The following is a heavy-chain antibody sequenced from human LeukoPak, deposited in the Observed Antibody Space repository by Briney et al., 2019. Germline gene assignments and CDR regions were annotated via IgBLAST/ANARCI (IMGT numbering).Heavy chain of an antibody. Sequence: GGSLRLSCAASGFTFSTYGMSWVRQAPGKGLEWVSAISGSGGSTHYADSVKGRFTISRDNSKNTLYLQMNSLRAEGTAVYYCAKGGSYYYDSSGYLYYFDYWGQGTLVTVSS. CDR1: GFTFSTYG. CDR3: AKGGSYYYDSSGYLYYFDY. CDR2: ISGSGGST. J-gene: IGHJ4*02. D-gene: IGHD3-22*01. V-gene: IGHV3-23*01.